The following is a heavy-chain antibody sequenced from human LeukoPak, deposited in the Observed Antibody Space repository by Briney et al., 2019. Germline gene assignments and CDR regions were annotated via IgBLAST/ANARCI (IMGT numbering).Heavy chain of an antibody. Sequence: GGSLKLSCAASGFTFSGSAMHWVRQASGKGLEWVGRIRSKANSYATAYAASVKGRFTISRDDSKNTAYLQMNSLKTEDTAVYYCTTLPYFDWSNAFDIWGQGTMVTVSS. CDR2: IRSKANSYAT. CDR1: GFTFSGSA. V-gene: IGHV3-73*01. J-gene: IGHJ3*02. CDR3: TTLPYFDWSNAFDI. D-gene: IGHD3-9*01.